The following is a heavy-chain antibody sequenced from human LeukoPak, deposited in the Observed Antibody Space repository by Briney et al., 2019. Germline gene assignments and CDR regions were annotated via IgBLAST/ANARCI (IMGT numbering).Heavy chain of an antibody. J-gene: IGHJ4*02. CDR2: IYYSGST. Sequence: SETLSLTCTVSGGSISSYYWSWIRQPPGKGLECIGYIYYSGSTNYNPSLKSRVTISVDASKNQFSLRLSSVTAADTAVYYCARRTYFYDSSGYYFDYWGQGTLVTVSS. V-gene: IGHV4-59*01. D-gene: IGHD3-22*01. CDR1: GGSISSYY. CDR3: ARRTYFYDSSGYYFDY.